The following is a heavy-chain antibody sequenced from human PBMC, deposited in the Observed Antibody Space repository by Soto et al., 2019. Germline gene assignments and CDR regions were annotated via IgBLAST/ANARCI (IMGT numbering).Heavy chain of an antibody. V-gene: IGHV5-51*01. J-gene: IGHJ4*02. CDR2: IYPGDSDT. CDR3: ARQDGSALYYFDY. Sequence: RESLKISCKGSGYTFTSYWIAWVRQMPGKGLEWMGIIYPGDSDTRYSPSFQGQVSISADKSISTAYLQWSSLKASDTAMYYCARQDGSALYYFDYWGQGTLVTVYS. CDR1: GYTFTSYW. D-gene: IGHD6-19*01.